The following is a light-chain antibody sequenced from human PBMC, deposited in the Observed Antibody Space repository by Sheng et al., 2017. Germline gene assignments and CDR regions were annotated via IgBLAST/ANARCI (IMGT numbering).Light chain of an antibody. CDR1: QYISNY. CDR3: QLYNNWPIT. Sequence: EIVMTQSPATLSVSPGERATLSCRASQYISNYLAWYQQKPGQVPRLLIYDASTRATGIPARVSDSGSGTDSLSPSSSLQSEDFAVYYCQLYNNWPITFGQGTRLEIK. V-gene: IGKV3-15*01. J-gene: IGKJ5*01. CDR2: DAS.